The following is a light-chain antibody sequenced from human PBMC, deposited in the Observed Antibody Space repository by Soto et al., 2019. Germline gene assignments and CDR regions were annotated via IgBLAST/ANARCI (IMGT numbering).Light chain of an antibody. CDR1: QSVGSS. CDR2: DAS. V-gene: IGKV3-11*01. J-gene: IGKJ2*01. CDR3: QQRSNWPRT. Sequence: EILLTQSPSTLSLSPGERATLSCRASQSVGSSLAWFQHKPGQAPRLLIYDASNWATGIPARFSGSGSGTDFTLTISSLEPEDFAVYYCQQRSNWPRTFGQGTKLEIK.